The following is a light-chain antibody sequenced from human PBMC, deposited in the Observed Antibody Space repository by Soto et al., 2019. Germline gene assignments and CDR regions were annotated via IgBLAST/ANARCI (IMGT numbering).Light chain of an antibody. CDR2: EVN. J-gene: IGLJ3*02. CDR3: TAYAGSNDLGV. V-gene: IGLV2-8*01. CDR1: SSDVGAYNY. Sequence: QSALTQPPSSSGSPGQSVTISCTGASSDVGAYNYVSWYQQHPGKAPKLVIYEVNKRPSGVPDRFSGSKSGTTASLIVSGLQAEDEADYYCTAYAGSNDLGVFGGGTALTVL.